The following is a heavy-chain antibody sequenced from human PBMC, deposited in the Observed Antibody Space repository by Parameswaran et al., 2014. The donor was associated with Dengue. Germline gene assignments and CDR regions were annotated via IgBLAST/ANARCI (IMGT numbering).Heavy chain of an antibody. CDR1: GFTFNSYT. V-gene: IGHV3-64*01. CDR2: ISTNGDST. CDR3: ARPVDIAILGYYGMDV. D-gene: IGHD2-2*03. Sequence: GSLRLSCAASGFTFNSYTMHWVRQAPGKGLEYVSAISTNGDSTYYANSVKGRFTISRDNSKNTLYLQMGSLRTEDMAVYYCARPVDIAILGYYGMDVWGQGTTVTVSS. J-gene: IGHJ6*02.